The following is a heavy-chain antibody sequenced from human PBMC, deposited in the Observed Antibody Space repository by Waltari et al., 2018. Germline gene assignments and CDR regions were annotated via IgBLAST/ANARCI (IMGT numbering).Heavy chain of an antibody. CDR2: INPSGGST. J-gene: IGHJ4*02. D-gene: IGHD3-22*01. CDR3: ARGTYYYDSSGHYSSLGY. Sequence: QVQLVQSGAEVKKPGASVKVSCKASGYTFTSYYMHWVRQAPGQGLEWMGIINPSGGSTSYAQKFQRRVTMTRDTSTSTVYMELSSLRSEDTAVYYCARGTYYYDSSGHYSSLGYWGQGTLVTVSS. V-gene: IGHV1-46*01. CDR1: GYTFTSYY.